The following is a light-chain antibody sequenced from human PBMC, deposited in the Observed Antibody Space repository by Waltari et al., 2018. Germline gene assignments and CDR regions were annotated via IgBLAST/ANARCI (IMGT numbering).Light chain of an antibody. CDR2: DKN. CDR3: HSRDASGVAGS. J-gene: IGLJ2*01. CDR1: SLRSYS. V-gene: IGLV3-19*01. Sequence: SSELTQDPAVSVAMGPTVRITCHGDSLRSYSASGYQQRPGQAPILVMYDKNNRPSGVPDRFSGSSSHNTASLTITGAQAEDEASYYCHSRDASGVAGSFGGGTKLTVL.